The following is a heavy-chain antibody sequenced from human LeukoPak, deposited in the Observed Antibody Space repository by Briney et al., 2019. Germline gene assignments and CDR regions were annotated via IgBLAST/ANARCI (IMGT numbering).Heavy chain of an antibody. CDR1: ADSLSSGGHY. CDR2: IHHSGRS. J-gene: IGHJ4*02. CDR3: ARGGNRFGGFYFDY. Sequence: TSQTLSLTCTVSADSLSSGGHYWAWIRQFPGKGLESIGFIHHSGRSRHNPSLKDRVAISVDTSRKQFALKLSSVTAADTAMYYCARGGNRFGGFYFDYWGQGIQVIVSS. V-gene: IGHV4-31*03. D-gene: IGHD3-10*01.